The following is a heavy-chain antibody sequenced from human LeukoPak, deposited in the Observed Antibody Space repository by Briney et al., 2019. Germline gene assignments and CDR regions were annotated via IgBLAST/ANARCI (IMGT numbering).Heavy chain of an antibody. Sequence: GGSLRLSCAASGFTFSSYSMNWVRQAPGKGLEWVSYISSSSSTIYYADSVKGRFTISRDNAKNSLYLQMNSLRAEDTAVYYCARRIMVVAATRTTATYFQHWGQGTLVTVSS. CDR3: ARRIMVVAATRTTATYFQH. CDR2: ISSSSSTI. V-gene: IGHV3-48*01. CDR1: GFTFSSYS. J-gene: IGHJ1*01. D-gene: IGHD2-15*01.